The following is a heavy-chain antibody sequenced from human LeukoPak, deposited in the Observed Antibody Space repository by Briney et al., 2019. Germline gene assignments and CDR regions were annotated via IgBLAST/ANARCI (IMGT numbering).Heavy chain of an antibody. CDR3: AGLWFGELSPDY. CDR1: GGSISSGDYY. D-gene: IGHD3-10*01. J-gene: IGHJ4*02. Sequence: KTSETLSLTCTVSGGSISSGDYYWSWIRQPPGKGLEWIGYIYYSGSTYYNPSLKSRVTISVDTSKNQFSLKLSSVTAADTAVYYCAGLWFGELSPDYWGQGTLVTVSS. CDR2: IYYSGST. V-gene: IGHV4-30-4*01.